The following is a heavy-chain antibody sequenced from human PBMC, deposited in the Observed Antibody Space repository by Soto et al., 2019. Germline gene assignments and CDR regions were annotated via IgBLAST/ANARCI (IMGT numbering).Heavy chain of an antibody. CDR1: GGSISSYY. Sequence: QVQLQESGPGLVKPSETLSLTCTVSGGSISSYYWSWIRQPPGKGLEWIGYIYYSGSTNYNPSLKSRVTISVDTSKNQFSLKLSSVTAADTAVYYCARDRRLQPYYYYGMDVWGQGTTVTVSS. J-gene: IGHJ6*02. CDR2: IYYSGST. V-gene: IGHV4-59*01. D-gene: IGHD6-25*01. CDR3: ARDRRLQPYYYYGMDV.